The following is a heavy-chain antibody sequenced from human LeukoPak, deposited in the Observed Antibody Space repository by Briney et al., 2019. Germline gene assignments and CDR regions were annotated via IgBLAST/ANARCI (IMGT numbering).Heavy chain of an antibody. CDR2: IYYNGGT. V-gene: IGHV4-39*01. Sequence: PPETLSLTCTVSGDSIGSSNYNWGWIREPPGKGLEWIGSIYYNGGTYYTPSLKSRVTISVDTSKNQFSLRLSSLTAADTAVYYCSRTYDRSGYYVDAFDIWGQGTMVTVSS. CDR1: GDSIGSSNYN. J-gene: IGHJ3*02. CDR3: SRTYDRSGYYVDAFDI. D-gene: IGHD3-22*01.